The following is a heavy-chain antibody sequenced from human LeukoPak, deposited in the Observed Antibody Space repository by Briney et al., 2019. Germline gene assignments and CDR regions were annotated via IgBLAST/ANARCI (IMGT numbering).Heavy chain of an antibody. V-gene: IGHV3-20*04. CDR3: ARGFCTNGVCYLFDC. D-gene: IGHD2-8*01. CDR2: INWNGGST. Sequence: GGSLRLSCAASGFTFDDYGMSWVRLAPGKGLEWVSGINWNGGSTGYADSVKGRSAISRDNAKNSLYLQMNSLRVEDTALYYCARGFCTNGVCYLFDCWGQGTLVTVSS. J-gene: IGHJ4*02. CDR1: GFTFDDYG.